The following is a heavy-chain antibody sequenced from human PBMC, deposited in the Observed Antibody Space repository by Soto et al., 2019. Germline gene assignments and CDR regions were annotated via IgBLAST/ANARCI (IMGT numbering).Heavy chain of an antibody. CDR1: GFTFSRFW. Sequence: DVQLVESGGGLVQPGGSLRLSCAASGFTFSRFWMSWVRQTPGKGLEWVANIKDDGRDTYYVDSVRGRFTISRDNAKKSLLLQMNGLRAEETAVYYCARYSDCRGGVCSAIPDHWGQGTLVTVSS. CDR2: IKDDGRDT. V-gene: IGHV3-7*01. CDR3: ARYSDCRGGVCSAIPDH. D-gene: IGHD2-8*02. J-gene: IGHJ4*02.